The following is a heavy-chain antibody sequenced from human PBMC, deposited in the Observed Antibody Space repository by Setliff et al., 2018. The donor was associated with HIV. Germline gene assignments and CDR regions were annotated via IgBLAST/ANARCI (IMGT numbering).Heavy chain of an antibody. J-gene: IGHJ4*02. D-gene: IGHD4-17*01. Sequence: RASVKVSCKASGYTFTNYYMHWVRQAPGQGLEWMGGIITNLGGVTKYAQKFQGRVTITADESTSTVHMELISLRSEDTAVYYCAGLYGDHGGGYWGQGTLVTVSS. CDR2: IITNLGGVT. CDR1: GYTFTNYY. CDR3: AGLYGDHGGGY. V-gene: IGHV1-46*01.